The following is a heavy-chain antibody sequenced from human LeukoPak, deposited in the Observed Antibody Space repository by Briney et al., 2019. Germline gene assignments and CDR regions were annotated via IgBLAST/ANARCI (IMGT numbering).Heavy chain of an antibody. J-gene: IGHJ4*02. Sequence: EGSLRLSCAASGFTFSIYNMNWVRQAPGKGLEWVSYISSSATTIYYADSVKGRFTISRDNAKNSLYLQMNSLRAEDTAVYYCTTDRPQYYYDSSGYYPFDYWGQGTLVTVSS. V-gene: IGHV3-48*01. CDR3: TTDRPQYYYDSSGYYPFDY. CDR2: ISSSATTI. CDR1: GFTFSIYN. D-gene: IGHD3-22*01.